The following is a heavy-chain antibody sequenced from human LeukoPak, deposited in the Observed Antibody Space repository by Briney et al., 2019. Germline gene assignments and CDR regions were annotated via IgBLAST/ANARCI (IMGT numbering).Heavy chain of an antibody. CDR3: AKELSGSYYGPPYLDY. V-gene: IGHV3-23*01. CDR2: VSGSGGTT. D-gene: IGHD1-26*01. CDR1: GFTFSTSE. J-gene: IGHJ4*02. Sequence: GGSLRLSCAASGFTFSTSEMNWVRQAPGKGLEWVSIVSGSGGTTYYADSVKGRFTISRDNPKNTLYLQMNSLRAEDTAVYYCAKELSGSYYGPPYLDYWGQGTLLTVSS.